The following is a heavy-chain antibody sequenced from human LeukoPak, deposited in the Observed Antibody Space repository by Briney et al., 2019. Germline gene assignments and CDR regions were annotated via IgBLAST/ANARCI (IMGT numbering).Heavy chain of an antibody. CDR2: ISAYNGNT. CDR1: GSTFTSYG. J-gene: IGHJ4*02. V-gene: IGHV1-18*01. Sequence: GSVQVSCKASGSTFTSYGISWVRQAPGQGLEWMGWISAYNGNTNYAQKLQGRVTMTTDTSTSTAYMELRSLRSDDTAVYYCARVNQLDAIDDYWGQGTLVTVSS. CDR3: ARVNQLDAIDDY. D-gene: IGHD6-13*01.